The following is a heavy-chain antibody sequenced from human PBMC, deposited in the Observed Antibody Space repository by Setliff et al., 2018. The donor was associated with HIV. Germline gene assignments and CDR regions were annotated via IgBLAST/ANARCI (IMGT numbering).Heavy chain of an antibody. Sequence: PSETLSLTCSVSGGSISSGTYYWGWIRQPPGKGLEWIGSIYYSGSTYYNPSLKSRLTISVDTSKNHVSLRLSPVTAADTGVYYCARHRDPPGTSWIYYYYYMDLWGGGTTVTVSS. V-gene: IGHV4-39*01. CDR3: ARHRDPPGTSWIYYYYYMDL. CDR2: IYYSGST. CDR1: GGSISSGTYY. J-gene: IGHJ6*03. D-gene: IGHD6-13*01.